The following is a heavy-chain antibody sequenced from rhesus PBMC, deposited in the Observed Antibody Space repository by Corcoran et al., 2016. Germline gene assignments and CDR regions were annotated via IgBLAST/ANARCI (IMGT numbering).Heavy chain of an antibody. CDR2: ISVNSERP. V-gene: IGHV4-80*01. Sequence: QVQLQESGPGLVKPSETLSLTCTVSGASISSNWWSWIRPPPGKGLEWIGEISVNSERPHPIHSPKIRVTCAHDAYKNQLSLKLCSGTAADTAVYYCARDSYYSGGWYPEYCEFWGQGALVTVSS. D-gene: IGHD6-31*01. CDR1: GASISSNW. J-gene: IGHJ1*01. CDR3: ARDSYYSGGWYPEYCEF.